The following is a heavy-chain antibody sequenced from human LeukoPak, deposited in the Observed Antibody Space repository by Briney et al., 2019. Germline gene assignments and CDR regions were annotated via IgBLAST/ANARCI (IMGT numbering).Heavy chain of an antibody. CDR1: GGTFSSYT. CDR2: IIPILGIA. D-gene: IGHD2-21*02. CDR3: ARDGMTVLLGAPGWFDP. J-gene: IGHJ5*02. Sequence: SVKVSCKASGGTFSSYTISWVRPAPGQGLEWMGRIIPILGIANYAQKFQGRVTITADKSTSTAYMELSSLRSEDTAVYYCARDGMTVLLGAPGWFDPWGQGTLVTVSS. V-gene: IGHV1-69*04.